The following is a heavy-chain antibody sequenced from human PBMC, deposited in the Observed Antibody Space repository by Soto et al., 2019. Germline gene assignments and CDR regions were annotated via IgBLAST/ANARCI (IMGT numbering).Heavy chain of an antibody. V-gene: IGHV3-23*01. CDR2: ISGSGDST. CDR3: AKDLSLAYGGLDC. Sequence: EVQLLESGGGLVQPGGSLRLSCAASGFTFSSYAMSWVRQAPGKGLEWVSAISGSGDSTYYADSVKGRFTISRDNSKNTLYLQMNSPRAEDTAVYYCAKDLSLAYGGLDCWGQGTLVTVSS. J-gene: IGHJ4*02. CDR1: GFTFSSYA. D-gene: IGHD2-21*01.